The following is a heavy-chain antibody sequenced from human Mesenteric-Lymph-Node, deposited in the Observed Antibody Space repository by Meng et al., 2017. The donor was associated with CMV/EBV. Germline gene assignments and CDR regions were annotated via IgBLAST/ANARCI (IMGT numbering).Heavy chain of an antibody. J-gene: IGHJ5*02. V-gene: IGHV4-59*01. Sequence: GSLRLSCTVSGGSISSYYWSWIRQPPGKGLEWIGYIYYSGSTNYNPSLKSRVTISVDTSKNQFSLKLSSVTAADTAVYYCARHISSPLGRWFDPWGQGTLVTVSS. CDR3: ARHISSPLGRWFDP. D-gene: IGHD3-3*02. CDR1: GGSISSYY. CDR2: IYYSGST.